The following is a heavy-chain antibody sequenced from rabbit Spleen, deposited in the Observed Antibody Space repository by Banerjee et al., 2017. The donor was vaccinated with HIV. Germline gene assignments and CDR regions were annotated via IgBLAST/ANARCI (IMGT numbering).Heavy chain of an antibody. V-gene: IGHV1S45*01. CDR3: ARDAAGREDFNL. D-gene: IGHD4-2*01. CDR2: IDPVFGTT. CDR1: GFSFSNKAV. J-gene: IGHJ4*01. Sequence: QEQLEESGGDLVKPEGSLTLTCTASGFSFSNKAVMCWVRQPPGKGLEWIGYIDPVFGTTYYATWAKGRFTISKPSSTTVTLQMTSLTVADTATYFCARDAAGREDFNLWGPGTLVTVS.